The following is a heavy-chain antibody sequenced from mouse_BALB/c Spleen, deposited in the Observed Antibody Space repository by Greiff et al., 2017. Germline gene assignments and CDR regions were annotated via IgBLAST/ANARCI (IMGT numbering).Heavy chain of an antibody. CDR1: GYSITSGYY. CDR3: ARGYYGYAWFAY. D-gene: IGHD1-2*01. J-gene: IGHJ3*01. V-gene: IGHV3-6*02. CDR2: ISYDGSN. Sequence: EVQLQQSGPGLVKPSQSLSLTCSVTGYSITSGYYWNWIRQFPGNKLEWMGYISYDGSNNYNPSLKNRISITRDTSKNQFFLKLNSVTTEDTATYYCARGYYGYAWFAYWGQGTLVTVSA.